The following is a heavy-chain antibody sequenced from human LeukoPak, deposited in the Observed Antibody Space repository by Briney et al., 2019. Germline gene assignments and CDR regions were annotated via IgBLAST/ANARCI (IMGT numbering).Heavy chain of an antibody. CDR2: VNPSSAST. CDR1: GYTFTSYD. Sequence: ASVKVSCKASGYTFTSYDINWVRQATGQGLEWMGWVNPSSASTGYAQKFQGRVTMTRNTSISTAYMELSSLRSEDTAVYYCARGRGYCTNGVCHRRFDYWGQGTLVTVSS. CDR3: ARGRGYCTNGVCHRRFDY. J-gene: IGHJ4*02. V-gene: IGHV1-8*01. D-gene: IGHD2-8*01.